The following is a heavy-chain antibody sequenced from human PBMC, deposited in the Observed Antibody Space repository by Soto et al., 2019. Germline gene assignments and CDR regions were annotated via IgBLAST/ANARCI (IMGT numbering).Heavy chain of an antibody. Sequence: QVQLVQSGAEVKKPGASVKVSCKASGYTFTSYGISWVRQAPGQGLEWMGGISVYNGNTNYAQKLQGRVTMTTDTSTSTVYMELRSLRSDDTAVYYCARDQEGITMIVGGTWGQGTLVTVSS. D-gene: IGHD3-22*01. J-gene: IGHJ5*02. CDR1: GYTFTSYG. CDR3: ARDQEGITMIVGGT. V-gene: IGHV1-18*01. CDR2: ISVYNGNT.